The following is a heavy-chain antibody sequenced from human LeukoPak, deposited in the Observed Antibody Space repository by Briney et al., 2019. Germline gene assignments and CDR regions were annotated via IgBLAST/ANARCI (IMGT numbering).Heavy chain of an antibody. V-gene: IGHV1-46*01. CDR2: INPSGGST. Sequence: GASVKVSCKASGYNFISYYMHWVRQAPGQGLEWMGIINPSGGSTSYAQKFQDRVTMTRDTSTSTEYMELSSLKSEDTAVYYCAREDVVLVDAVRYQYYGMDVWGQGTTVTVSS. CDR1: GYNFISYY. CDR3: AREDVVLVDAVRYQYYGMDV. D-gene: IGHD2-8*01. J-gene: IGHJ6*02.